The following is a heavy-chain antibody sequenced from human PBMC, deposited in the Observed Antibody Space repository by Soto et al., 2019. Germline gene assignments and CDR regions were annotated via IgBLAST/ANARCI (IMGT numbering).Heavy chain of an antibody. J-gene: IGHJ6*02. CDR2: IIPIFGTA. V-gene: IGHV1-69*06. D-gene: IGHD3-3*01. Sequence: ASVKVSCKASGGTFSSYAISWVRRAPGQGLEWMGGIIPIFGTANYAQKFQGRVTITADKSTSTAYMELSSLRSEDTAVYYCARDRITIFGVVIPKGYYGMDVWGQGTTVTVSS. CDR1: GGTFSSYA. CDR3: ARDRITIFGVVIPKGYYGMDV.